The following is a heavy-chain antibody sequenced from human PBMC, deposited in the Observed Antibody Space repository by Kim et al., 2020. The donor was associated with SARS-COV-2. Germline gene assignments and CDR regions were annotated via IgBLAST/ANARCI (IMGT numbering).Heavy chain of an antibody. D-gene: IGHD3-10*01. CDR3: TSRGS. V-gene: IGHV3-15*01. J-gene: IGHJ5*02. Sequence: GGSLRLSCAASGFTLSNVWMSWVRQAPGKGLEWVGRIRGKSEGGTADYTAPVKGRFTISRDDSKNTLYLQMNSLETEDTAMYYCTSRGSWGQGTLVTVSS. CDR1: GFTLSNVW. CDR2: IRGKSEGGTA.